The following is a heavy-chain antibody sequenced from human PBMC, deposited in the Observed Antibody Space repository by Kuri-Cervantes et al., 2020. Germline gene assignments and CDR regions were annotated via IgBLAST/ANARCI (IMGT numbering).Heavy chain of an antibody. CDR1: GFTFSSYS. J-gene: IGHJ4*02. Sequence: GGSLRLSCAASGFTFSSYSMNWVRQAPGKGLEWVSSISSSSSYIYYADSVKGRFTISRDNAKNSLYLQMSSLRAEDTAVYYCARDRSSWYRFDYWGQGTLVTVSS. CDR3: ARDRSSWYRFDY. V-gene: IGHV3-21*01. D-gene: IGHD6-13*01. CDR2: ISSSSSYI.